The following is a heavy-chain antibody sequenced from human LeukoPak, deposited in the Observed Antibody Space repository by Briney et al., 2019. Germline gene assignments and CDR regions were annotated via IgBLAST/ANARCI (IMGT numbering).Heavy chain of an antibody. V-gene: IGHV3-30*02. CDR2: IRYDGSNK. Sequence: GGSLRLSCAASGFTFSSYGMHWVRQAPGKGLEWVAFIRYDGSNKYYADSVKGRFTISRDNSKNTLYLQMNSLRAEDTAVYYCARSMVRGPLPCYGMDVWGQGTTVTVSS. D-gene: IGHD3-10*01. CDR1: GFTFSSYG. CDR3: ARSMVRGPLPCYGMDV. J-gene: IGHJ6*02.